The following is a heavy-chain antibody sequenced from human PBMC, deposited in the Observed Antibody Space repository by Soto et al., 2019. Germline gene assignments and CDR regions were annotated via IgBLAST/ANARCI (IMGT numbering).Heavy chain of an antibody. D-gene: IGHD2-15*01. Sequence: SVKVCCKASGVTFSSYAISWVRQAPGQGLEWMGGIIPIFGTANYAQKFQGRVTITADESTSTAYMELSSLRSEDTAVYYCARRWGYGGNAFDIWGQGTMVTVSS. CDR1: GVTFSSYA. CDR2: IIPIFGTA. J-gene: IGHJ3*02. V-gene: IGHV1-69*13. CDR3: ARRWGYGGNAFDI.